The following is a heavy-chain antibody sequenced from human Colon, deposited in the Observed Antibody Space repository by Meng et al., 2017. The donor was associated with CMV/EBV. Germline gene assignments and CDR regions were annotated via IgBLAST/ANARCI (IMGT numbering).Heavy chain of an antibody. D-gene: IGHD4-17*01. CDR3: ARGGMMTPVQIDP. Sequence: VSCKASGGTFSSFAITWVRQAPGQGLEWMGGIIPNRDIASYAQKFQGRVTITTDESTNTAYMELISLRSDDTAVYYCARGGMMTPVQIDPWGQGTLVTVSS. CDR2: IIPNRDIA. CDR1: GGTFSSFA. V-gene: IGHV1-69*05. J-gene: IGHJ5*02.